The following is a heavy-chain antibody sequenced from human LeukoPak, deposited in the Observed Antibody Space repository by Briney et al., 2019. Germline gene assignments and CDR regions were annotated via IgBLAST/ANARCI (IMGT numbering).Heavy chain of an antibody. D-gene: IGHD1-7*01. J-gene: IGHJ4*02. CDR1: GYTFTGYY. CDR2: INPNSGGT. CDR3: ARVSRLELRVDFDY. V-gene: IGHV1-2*02. Sequence: GASVKVSCKASGYTFTGYYMHWVRQAPGQGLEWMGWINPNSGGTNYAQKFQGKVTMTRDTSISTAYMELSRLRSDDTAVYYCARVSRLELRVDFDYWGQGTLVTVSS.